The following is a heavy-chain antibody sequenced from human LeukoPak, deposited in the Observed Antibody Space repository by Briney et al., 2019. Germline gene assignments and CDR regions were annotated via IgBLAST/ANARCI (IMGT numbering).Heavy chain of an antibody. CDR1: GFTFSSYG. J-gene: IGHJ6*02. V-gene: IGHV3-30*18. Sequence: GGSLRLSCAASGFTFSSYGMHWVRQAPGKGLEWVAVISCDGSNKYYADSVKGRFTISRDNSKNTLYLQMNSLRAEDTAVYYCAKEYCSSTSCYLYYYYGMDVWGQGTTVTVSS. D-gene: IGHD2-2*01. CDR3: AKEYCSSTSCYLYYYYGMDV. CDR2: ISCDGSNK.